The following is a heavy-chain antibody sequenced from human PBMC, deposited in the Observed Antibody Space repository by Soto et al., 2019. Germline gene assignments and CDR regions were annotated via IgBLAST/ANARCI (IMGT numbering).Heavy chain of an antibody. CDR1: GGSISGYY. J-gene: IGHJ4*02. CDR3: ARGKSGYDYGDFDY. CDR2: MYNTGST. V-gene: IGHV4-59*12. Sequence: SETLSLTCTVSGGSISGYYWSWIRQPPGKGLEWIGYMYNTGSTVYNPSFKSRVTISVDTSKNQFSLKLSSVTAADTAVYYCARGKSGYDYGDFDYWGQGTLVTVSS. D-gene: IGHD5-12*01.